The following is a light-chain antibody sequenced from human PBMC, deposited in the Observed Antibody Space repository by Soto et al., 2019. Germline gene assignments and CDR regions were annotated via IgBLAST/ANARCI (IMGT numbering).Light chain of an antibody. J-gene: IGKJ1*01. CDR1: QSISTW. V-gene: IGKV1-5*01. CDR3: QQYDSYSWT. Sequence: DIQMTQSPSTLSASVGDRVTISCRASQSISTWLAWYQHEPGKAPKLLIFDASSLESGVPSRFSGSGSGTEFTLTISSLQPDDFATYYCQQYDSYSWTFGQGTKVEIK. CDR2: DAS.